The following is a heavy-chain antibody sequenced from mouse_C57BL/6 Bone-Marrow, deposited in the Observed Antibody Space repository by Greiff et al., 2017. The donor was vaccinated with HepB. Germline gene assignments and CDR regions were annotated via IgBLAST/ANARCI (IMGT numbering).Heavy chain of an antibody. V-gene: IGHV7-3*01. CDR1: GFTFTDYY. CDR2: IRNKANGYTT. D-gene: IGHD1-1*01. Sequence: EMQVVESGGGLVQPGGSLSLSCAASGFTFTDYYMSWVRQPPGKALEWLGFIRNKANGYTTEYSASVKGRFTISRDNSQSILYLQMNALRAEDSATYYCARYAYGSLDYWGQGTTLTVSS. J-gene: IGHJ2*01. CDR3: ARYAYGSLDY.